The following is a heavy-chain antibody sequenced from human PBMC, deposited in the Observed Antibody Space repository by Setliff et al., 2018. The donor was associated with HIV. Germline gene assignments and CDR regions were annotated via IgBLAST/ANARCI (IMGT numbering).Heavy chain of an antibody. CDR3: ARDGGSSGWYFVLGYSDY. V-gene: IGHV4-34*01. CDR2: INHSGRT. D-gene: IGHD6-19*01. CDR1: GGSFSDNY. Sequence: SETLSLTCAVYGGSFSDNYWSWIRQSPGKGLEWIGEINHSGRTKYSPSLRSRVSISVDTFKTQFSLKLSSVTAADTAVYYCARDGGSSGWYFVLGYSDYWGPGTLVTVSS. J-gene: IGHJ4*02.